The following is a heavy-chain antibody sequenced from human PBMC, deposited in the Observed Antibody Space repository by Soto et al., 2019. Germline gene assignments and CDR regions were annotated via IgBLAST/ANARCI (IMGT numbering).Heavy chain of an antibody. J-gene: IGHJ4*02. V-gene: IGHV4-4*02. D-gene: IGHD6-13*01. CDR1: GGSISTSNW. CDR2: VYRTGST. Sequence: QVQLQESGPGLVKPSGTLSLTCAVSGGSISTSNWWSWVRQPPGKGLEWIGEVYRTGSTNYNPSLAIRLTISVDKSKTQFSLQLTSVTAADTAVYYCARARATIAAAAIFDCWGQGTLVTVSS. CDR3: ARARATIAAAAIFDC.